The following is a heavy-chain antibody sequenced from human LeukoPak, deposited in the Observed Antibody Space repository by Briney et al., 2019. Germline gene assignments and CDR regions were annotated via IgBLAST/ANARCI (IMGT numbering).Heavy chain of an antibody. V-gene: IGHV1-2*02. CDR1: GYTFTGYY. CDR2: INPNSGGT. J-gene: IGHJ4*02. CDR3: ARDHRPQVGATVSHFDY. Sequence: ASVKVSCKASGYTFTGYYMHWVRQAPGQGLEWMGWINPNSGGTNYAQKFQGRVTMTRDTSISTAYMELSRLRSDDTAVYYCARDHRPQVGATVSHFDYWGQGTLVTVSS. D-gene: IGHD1-26*01.